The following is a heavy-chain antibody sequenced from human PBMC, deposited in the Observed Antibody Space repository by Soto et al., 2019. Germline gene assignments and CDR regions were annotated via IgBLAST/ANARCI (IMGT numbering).Heavy chain of an antibody. CDR3: ARNSWGLQFGAFDI. J-gene: IGHJ3*02. V-gene: IGHV1-69*13. CDR2: IIPIFGTA. D-gene: IGHD1-26*01. CDR1: GGTFSSYA. Sequence: AGKVSCKASGGTFSSYAISWVLQAPGQGLEWMGGIIPIFGTANYAQKFQGRVTITADESTSTAYMELSSLRSEDTAVYYCARNSWGLQFGAFDIWGQGTMVTVSS.